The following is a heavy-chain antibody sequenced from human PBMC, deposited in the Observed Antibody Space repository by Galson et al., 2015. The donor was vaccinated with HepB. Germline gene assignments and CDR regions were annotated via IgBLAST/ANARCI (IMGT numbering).Heavy chain of an antibody. D-gene: IGHD6-6*01. CDR3: AKGAYMSSYSLYGMDA. CDR1: GFRFNIYD. CDR2: ITNSGGRR. Sequence: SLRLPCAASGFRFNIYDMSWVRQAPGKGLEWVSGITNSGGRRYYAEPGKGRFTISRDNSKNTVFLQMSSLRAEDTAIYYCAKGAYMSSYSLYGMDAWGQGTTVIVSS. V-gene: IGHV3-23*01. J-gene: IGHJ6*02.